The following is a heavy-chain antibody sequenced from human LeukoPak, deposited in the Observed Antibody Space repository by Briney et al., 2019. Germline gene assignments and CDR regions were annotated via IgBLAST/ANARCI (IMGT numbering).Heavy chain of an antibody. CDR3: ARVGSSWPHYYFDY. CDR1: GASINFISYY. CDR2: VFSSGST. D-gene: IGHD6-13*01. J-gene: IGHJ4*02. V-gene: IGHV4-39*07. Sequence: PSATLSLTCTVSGASINFISYYWGWIRQPPGTGLEWIGNVFSSGSTYYNPSLKSRVTISIDTSKNQFSLKLSSVTAAGTAVYYCARVGSSWPHYYFDYWGLGTLVTVSS.